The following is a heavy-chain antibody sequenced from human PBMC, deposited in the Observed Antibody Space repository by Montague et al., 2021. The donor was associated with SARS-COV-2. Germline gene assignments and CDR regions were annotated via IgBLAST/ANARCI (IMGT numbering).Heavy chain of an antibody. CDR1: GFTFGAYG. J-gene: IGHJ3*02. CDR2: ISFDGSHA. D-gene: IGHD6-6*01. Sequence: SLRLSCAASGFTFGAYGMHWVRQAPGKGLEWVTVISFDGSHAYYVDSVKGRFTISRDNSKNTLYLQMNSLRAEDTAVYYCASDAEGIAARRSDAFDIWGQGTMVTVSS. CDR3: ASDAEGIAARRSDAFDI. V-gene: IGHV3-30*12.